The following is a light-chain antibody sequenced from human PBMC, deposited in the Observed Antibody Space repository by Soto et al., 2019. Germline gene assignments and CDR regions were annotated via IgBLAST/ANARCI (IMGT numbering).Light chain of an antibody. CDR3: QQYKTYPLT. J-gene: IGKJ4*01. V-gene: IGKV1-5*01. Sequence: DIQMTQSPSTLSASVGDRVTITCRASQSISSWLAWYQQKPGKAPKLLISAASTLQRGVPSRFSGNGSGTDFTLTISSLQPDDFATYYCQQYKTYPLTFGGGTKVDIK. CDR1: QSISSW. CDR2: AAS.